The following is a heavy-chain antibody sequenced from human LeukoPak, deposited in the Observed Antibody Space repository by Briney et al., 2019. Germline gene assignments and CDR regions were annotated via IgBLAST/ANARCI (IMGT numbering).Heavy chain of an antibody. J-gene: IGHJ4*02. D-gene: IGHD2-8*01. Sequence: PSQTLSLTCTGSGGSISSGGYYWNWIRQHPGKGLEWIGYIYNSGSAYYNPSLKSRCTIPVDTSKNQLSLRLSSVTAADTAVYYCARGFCTNGVCSSDYFDYWGQGTLVTVSS. V-gene: IGHV4-31*03. CDR1: GGSISSGGYY. CDR3: ARGFCTNGVCSSDYFDY. CDR2: IYNSGSA.